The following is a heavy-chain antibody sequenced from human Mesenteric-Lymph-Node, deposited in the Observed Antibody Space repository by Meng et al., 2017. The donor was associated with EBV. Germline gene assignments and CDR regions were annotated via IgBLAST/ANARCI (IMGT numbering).Heavy chain of an antibody. J-gene: IGHJ4*02. CDR1: GDPISSTNW. D-gene: IGHD1-1*01. CDR3: ARGRRGVQYFDF. V-gene: IGHV4-4*02. CDR2: TYYSGST. Sequence: QGPLAESGPGLVQPSGTLSLPVAVSGDPISSTNWWGWVRQPPGKGLEWIGETYYSGSTNYNPSLKSQITISVDTSKNQLSLRVSHVTAADTAVYYCARGRRGVQYFDFWGQGALVTVSS.